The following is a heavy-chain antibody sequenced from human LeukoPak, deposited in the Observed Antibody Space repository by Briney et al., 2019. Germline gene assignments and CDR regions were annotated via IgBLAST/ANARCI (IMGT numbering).Heavy chain of an antibody. J-gene: IGHJ3*02. CDR3: ARLRHYYDSSGFDAFDI. D-gene: IGHD3-22*01. Sequence: PSETLSLTCTVSGGSISSGDFYWSWIRQPPGKGLEWVGYIYYSGSTYYNPSLKSRVTISVDTSKNQFSLKLSSVTAADTAVYYCARLRHYYDSSGFDAFDIWGQGTMVTVSS. CDR2: IYYSGST. V-gene: IGHV4-30-4*02. CDR1: GGSISSGDFY.